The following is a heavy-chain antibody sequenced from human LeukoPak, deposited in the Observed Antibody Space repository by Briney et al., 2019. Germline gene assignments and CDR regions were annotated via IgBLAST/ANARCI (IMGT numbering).Heavy chain of an antibody. Sequence: PSETLSLTGAVYGGSFSGYYWSWIRQPPGKGLEWIGEINHSGSTNYNPFLKSRVTISVDTSKNQFSLKLSSVTAADTAVYYCARARWYCTNGVCYRSWFDPWGQGTLVTVSS. J-gene: IGHJ5*02. D-gene: IGHD2-8*01. CDR3: ARARWYCTNGVCYRSWFDP. CDR2: INHSGST. V-gene: IGHV4-34*01. CDR1: GGSFSGYY.